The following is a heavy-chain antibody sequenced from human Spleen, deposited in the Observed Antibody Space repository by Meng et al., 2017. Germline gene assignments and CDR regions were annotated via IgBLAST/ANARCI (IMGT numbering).Heavy chain of an antibody. V-gene: IGHV3-21*01. D-gene: IGHD6-13*01. Sequence: GQLVPGKGLEWVSSITGRSSYIYYSDSVKGRFTISRDNAKNSLYLQMNSLRAEDTAVYYCAREIYSSFDFWGQGTLVTVSS. CDR2: ITGRSSYI. J-gene: IGHJ4*02. CDR3: AREIYSSFDF.